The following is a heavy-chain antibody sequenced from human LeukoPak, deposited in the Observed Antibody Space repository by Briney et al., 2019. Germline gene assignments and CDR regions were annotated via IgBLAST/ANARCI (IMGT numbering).Heavy chain of an antibody. CDR1: GGSISDYY. J-gene: IGHJ4*02. CDR2: IYHSGIT. CDR3: HEGSEDFWSGYLADY. V-gene: IGHV4-59*12. Sequence: SETLSLTCTVSGGSISDYYWSWIRQPPGKGLEWIGYIYHSGITNYNPSLKTRVTISVDTSKNHFSLKLSSVTAADTAAYYCHEGSEDFWSGYLADYWGQGTLVTVSS. D-gene: IGHD3-3*01.